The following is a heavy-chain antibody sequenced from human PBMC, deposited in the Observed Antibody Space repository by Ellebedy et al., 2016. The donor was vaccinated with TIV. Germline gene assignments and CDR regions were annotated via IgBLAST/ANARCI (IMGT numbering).Heavy chain of an antibody. CDR2: IYYSGST. Sequence: SETLSLTCTVSGGSISSSSYYWGWIRQPPGTGLEWIGSIYYSGSTYYNPSLKSRVTISVDTSKNQFSLKLSSVTAADTAVYYCATGGDEDSSGWQHHDAFDIWGQGTMVTVSS. J-gene: IGHJ3*02. D-gene: IGHD6-19*01. CDR3: ATGGDEDSSGWQHHDAFDI. V-gene: IGHV4-39*01. CDR1: GGSISSSSYY.